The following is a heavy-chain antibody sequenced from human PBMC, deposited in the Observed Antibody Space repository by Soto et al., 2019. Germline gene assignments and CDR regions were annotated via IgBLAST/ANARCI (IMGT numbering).Heavy chain of an antibody. CDR3: ARSLFLASTDTEPFDY. J-gene: IGHJ4*02. CDR2: ISGGGNDA. CDR1: RFTFSSYA. Sequence: EVQLLESGGGLVQPGGSLVLSCAASRFTFSSYAMSWVRQAPGKGLEWVSSISGGGNDAYYADSVKGRFTISRDNSQNTLYLQMSSLRADATAVYYCARSLFLASTDTEPFDYWGQGALVPVSS. D-gene: IGHD3-3*02. V-gene: IGHV3-23*01.